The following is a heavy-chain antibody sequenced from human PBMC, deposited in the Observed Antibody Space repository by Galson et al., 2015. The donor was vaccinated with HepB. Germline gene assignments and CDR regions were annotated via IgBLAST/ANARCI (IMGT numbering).Heavy chain of an antibody. Sequence: SLRLSCAASGFTFSDYYMSWIRQAPGKGLEWVSYISSSSSYTNYADSVKGRFTISGDNAKNSLYLQMNSLGAEDTAVYYCARGGTVTTDYWGQGTLVTVSS. D-gene: IGHD4-11*01. CDR1: GFTFSDYY. CDR2: ISSSSSYT. J-gene: IGHJ4*02. V-gene: IGHV3-11*06. CDR3: ARGGTVTTDY.